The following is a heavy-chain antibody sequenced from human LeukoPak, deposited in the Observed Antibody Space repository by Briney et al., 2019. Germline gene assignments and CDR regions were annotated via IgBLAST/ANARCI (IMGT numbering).Heavy chain of an antibody. Sequence: GESLQISCTVSGYSFTYYWIGWVRQMPGKGLEWMGIIFPGDSDTRYSPSFQGQVTISADKSISTAYLQWSSLKASDTAMYYCARRGSGTYSPFDFWGQGTLVTVSS. CDR1: GYSFTYYW. J-gene: IGHJ4*02. V-gene: IGHV5-51*01. CDR3: ARRGSGTYSPFDF. D-gene: IGHD1-26*01. CDR2: IFPGDSDT.